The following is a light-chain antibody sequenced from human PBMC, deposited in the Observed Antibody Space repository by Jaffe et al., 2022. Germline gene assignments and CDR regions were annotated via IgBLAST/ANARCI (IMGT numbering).Light chain of an antibody. J-gene: IGKJ1*01. Sequence: DIVMTQSPDSLAVSLGERATINCRSSQSVLYSSINKNYLAWYQQKPGQPPKLLIYWASTRESGVPDRFSGSGSGTDFTLTISSLQAEDVAVYYCQQYYTTPRTFGQGTKVEIK. CDR3: QQYYTTPRT. V-gene: IGKV4-1*01. CDR2: WAS. CDR1: QSVLYSSINKNY.